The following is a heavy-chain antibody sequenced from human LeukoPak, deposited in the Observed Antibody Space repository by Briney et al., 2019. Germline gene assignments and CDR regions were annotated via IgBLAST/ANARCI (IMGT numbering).Heavy chain of an antibody. Sequence: PSETLSLTCAVFGGSFSGYYWSWIRQSPEKGLEWIGEMSHTGATNYNPSLKSRVTVSVDTSKKQFSLNLSSVTAADTAVYYCARHRLGLWFGELLLDYWGQGTLVTVSS. V-gene: IGHV4-34*01. CDR2: MSHTGAT. CDR1: GGSFSGYY. J-gene: IGHJ4*02. D-gene: IGHD3-10*01. CDR3: ARHRLGLWFGELLLDY.